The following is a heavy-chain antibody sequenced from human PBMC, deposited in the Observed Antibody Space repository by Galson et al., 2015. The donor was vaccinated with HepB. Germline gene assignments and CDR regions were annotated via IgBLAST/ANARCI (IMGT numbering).Heavy chain of an antibody. CDR2: IIPILGIA. Sequence: SVKVSCKASGGTFSSYAISWVRQAPGQGLEWMGRIIPILGIANYAQKFQGRVTITADKSTSTAYMELSSLRSEVTAVYYCARDLTRGGGAFDIWGQGTMVTVSS. CDR1: GGTFSSYA. D-gene: IGHD3-3*01. J-gene: IGHJ3*02. V-gene: IGHV1-69*04. CDR3: ARDLTRGGGAFDI.